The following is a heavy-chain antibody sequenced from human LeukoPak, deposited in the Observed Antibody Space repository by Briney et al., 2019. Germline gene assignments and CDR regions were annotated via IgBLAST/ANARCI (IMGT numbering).Heavy chain of an antibody. J-gene: IGHJ4*02. V-gene: IGHV3-48*03. CDR1: GFTFSSYE. D-gene: IGHD1-14*01. Sequence: GGSLRLSCAASGFTFSSYEMNWVRQAPGKGLEWVSYISSGGSSIYYADSVKGRFTISRDNAKNSLYLQMSGLRAEDTAVYYCARGYRFLDYWGQGTLVTVSS. CDR3: ARGYRFLDY. CDR2: ISSGGSSI.